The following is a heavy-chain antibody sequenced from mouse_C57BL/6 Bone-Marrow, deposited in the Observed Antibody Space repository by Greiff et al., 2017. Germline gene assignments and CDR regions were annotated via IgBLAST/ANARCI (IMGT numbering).Heavy chain of an antibody. J-gene: IGHJ3*01. CDR1: GFTFPDHE. V-gene: IGHV1-15*01. CDR2: IGPETGGT. CDR3: TGYYGTWFAY. D-gene: IGHD1-2*01. Sequence: VQLQQSGAELVRPGAFVTLSFQASGFTFPDHEMHRVKQTPVPGLEWIGAIGPETGGTAYNQKFKGKAILTADKSSSTANMVRRSLTSEDSAVYYCTGYYGTWFAYWGQGTLVTVSA.